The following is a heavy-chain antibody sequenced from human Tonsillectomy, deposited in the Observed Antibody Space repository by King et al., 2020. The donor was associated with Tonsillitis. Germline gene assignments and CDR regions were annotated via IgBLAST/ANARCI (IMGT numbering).Heavy chain of an antibody. J-gene: IGHJ3*02. CDR1: GFTFSNYA. V-gene: IGHV3-30*04. CDR2: ISYDGSNK. Sequence: QVQLVESGGGVVQPGRSLRLSCAASGFTFSNYAMHWVRQAPGKGLEWVAIISYDGSNKYYADSVKGRFTISRDNSKNTVYLQMNSLRAEDTAVYYCARTTVTIRYDAFDIWGQGTMVTVSS. D-gene: IGHD4-17*01. CDR3: ARTTVTIRYDAFDI.